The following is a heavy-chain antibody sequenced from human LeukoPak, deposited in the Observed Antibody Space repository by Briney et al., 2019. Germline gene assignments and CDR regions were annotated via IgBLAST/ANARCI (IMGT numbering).Heavy chain of an antibody. V-gene: IGHV4-34*01. CDR3: ARGRNYYDSSGYWFGENAFDI. J-gene: IGHJ3*02. D-gene: IGHD3-22*01. CDR2: INHSGST. Sequence: SETLSLTCAVYGGSFSGYYWSWIRQPPGKGLEWIGEINHSGSTDYNPSLKSRVAISVDTSKNQFSLKLSSVTAADTAVYYCARGRNYYDSSGYWFGENAFDIWGQGTMVTVSS. CDR1: GGSFSGYY.